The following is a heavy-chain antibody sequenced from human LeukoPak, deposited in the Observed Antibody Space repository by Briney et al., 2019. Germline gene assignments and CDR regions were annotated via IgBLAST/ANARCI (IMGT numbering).Heavy chain of an antibody. J-gene: IGHJ4*02. V-gene: IGHV3-33*01. CDR3: ARDHTSDDYLWGSYRHGDYFDY. Sequence: GGSLRLPCAASGFTFSNFDMHWVRQAPGKGLKWVALIWYDGSSEYYADSVKGRFTISRDNSKNTLYLQMNSLRAEDTAVYYCARDHTSDDYLWGSYRHGDYFDYWGQGSLVTVSS. CDR2: IWYDGSSE. CDR1: GFTFSNFD. D-gene: IGHD3-16*02.